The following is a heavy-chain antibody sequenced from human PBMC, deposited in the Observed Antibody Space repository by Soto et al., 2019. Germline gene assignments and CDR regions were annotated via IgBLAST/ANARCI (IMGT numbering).Heavy chain of an antibody. CDR1: GFTFSSYA. CDR3: ATQRVDTAILPYY. Sequence: PXGSLRLSWAASGFTFSSYAMRGVRQAPGKGLEWEAVISYDGSNKYYADSVKGRFTISRDNSKNTLYLQMNSLRAEATAVYYCATQRVDTAILPYYWGQGTLVTVSS. J-gene: IGHJ4*02. CDR2: ISYDGSNK. D-gene: IGHD5-18*01. V-gene: IGHV3-30-3*01.